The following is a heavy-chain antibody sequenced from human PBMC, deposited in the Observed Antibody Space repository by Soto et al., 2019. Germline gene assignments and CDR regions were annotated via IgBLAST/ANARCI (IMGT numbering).Heavy chain of an antibody. Sequence: GASVKVSCKASGYTFTSYAMHWVRQAPGQRLEWMGWINAGNGNTKYSQKFQGRVTITRDTSASTAYMELSSLRSEDTAVYYCTYCSSTSCYNYWGQGTLVTVSS. CDR3: TYCSSTSCYNY. CDR1: GYTFTSYA. V-gene: IGHV1-3*01. D-gene: IGHD2-2*02. J-gene: IGHJ4*02. CDR2: INAGNGNT.